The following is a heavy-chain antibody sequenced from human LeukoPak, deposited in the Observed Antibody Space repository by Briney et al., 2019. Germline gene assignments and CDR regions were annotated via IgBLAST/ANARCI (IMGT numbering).Heavy chain of an antibody. CDR3: ARYVWGSYPTFEDY. J-gene: IGHJ4*02. D-gene: IGHD3-16*02. Sequence: NPSETLSLTCTVSGGSISSYYWSWIRQPPGKGLEWFGYISYSGSTNYNPSLKSRVTISVDTSKNQFSLKLSSVTAADTAVYYCARYVWGSYPTFEDYWGQGTLVTVSS. CDR2: ISYSGST. CDR1: GGSISSYY. V-gene: IGHV4-59*01.